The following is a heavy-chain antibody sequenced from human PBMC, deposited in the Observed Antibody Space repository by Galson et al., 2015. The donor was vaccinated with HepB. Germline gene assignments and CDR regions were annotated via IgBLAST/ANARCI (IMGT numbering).Heavy chain of an antibody. CDR2: IYPDDSHA. D-gene: IGHD6-13*01. Sequence: QSGAEVKKPGESLKISCRGSGNSFINHWIAWVRQMPGKGLEWMGIIYPDDSHARYSPSFQGHVTMSVDKSLNTAYLQWGSVRASDTAIYYCARETYSNAWAFDFWGQGTLVTVSS. CDR3: ARETYSNAWAFDF. V-gene: IGHV5-51*01. J-gene: IGHJ4*02. CDR1: GNSFINHW.